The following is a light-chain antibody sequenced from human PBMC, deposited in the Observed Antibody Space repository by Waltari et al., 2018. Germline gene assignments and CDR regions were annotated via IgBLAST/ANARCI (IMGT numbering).Light chain of an antibody. CDR2: QDS. V-gene: IGLV3-1*01. CDR3: QAWDSISDVV. J-gene: IGLJ2*01. Sequence: YELTQPPSVSVSPGQTVSITCSGGKLEDTYVCWYQQKTGQSPVLVMHQDSRRPAGIPGRVSGSSAGNTATLTISGTQAMDEADYYCQAWDSISDVVFGGGTRLTVL. CDR1: KLEDTY.